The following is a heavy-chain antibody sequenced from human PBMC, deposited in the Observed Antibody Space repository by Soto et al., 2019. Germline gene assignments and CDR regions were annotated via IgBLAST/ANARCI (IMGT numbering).Heavy chain of an antibody. Sequence: ASVKVSCKASGYTFTTYAVHWVRQAPGQGLEWMGWINRDNGNTKYSQKFQGRVTITRVTSASTAYMEPSSLRSEDTAAYYCVRVDGTYWGQGALVTVSS. CDR1: GYTFTTYA. D-gene: IGHD1-26*01. V-gene: IGHV1-3*01. CDR3: VRVDGTY. CDR2: INRDNGNT. J-gene: IGHJ4*02.